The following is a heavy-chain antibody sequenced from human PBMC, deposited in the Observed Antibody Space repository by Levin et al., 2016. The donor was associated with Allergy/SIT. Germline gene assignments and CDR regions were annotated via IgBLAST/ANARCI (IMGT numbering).Heavy chain of an antibody. Sequence: VRQMPGKGLEWIGSIYYSGSTYYNPSLKSRVTISVDTSKNQFSLKLSSVTAADTAVYYCARAQGLGRAEYWGQGTLVTVSS. D-gene: IGHD2-15*01. J-gene: IGHJ4*02. CDR3: ARAQGLGRAEY. CDR2: IYYSGST. V-gene: IGHV4-39*01.